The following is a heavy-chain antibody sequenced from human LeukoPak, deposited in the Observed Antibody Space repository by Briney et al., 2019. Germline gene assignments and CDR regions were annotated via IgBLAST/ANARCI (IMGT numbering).Heavy chain of an antibody. J-gene: IGHJ4*02. V-gene: IGHV3-48*04. Sequence: GGSLRLSCAASGFTFSSYAMHWVRQAPGKGLEWISYISSTSSVIYYADSVKGRFTISRDNAKNSLYLQMSSLRAEDTAVYYCARNLPAADYWGQGTLVTVSS. CDR3: ARNLPAADY. CDR2: ISSTSSVI. D-gene: IGHD2-2*01. CDR1: GFTFSSYA.